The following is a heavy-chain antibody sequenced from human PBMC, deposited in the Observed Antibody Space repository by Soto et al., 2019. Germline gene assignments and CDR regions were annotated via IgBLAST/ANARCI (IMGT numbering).Heavy chain of an antibody. CDR3: AKDHQVRFASDF. V-gene: IGHV3-48*01. CDR1: GFTFSSYS. D-gene: IGHD3-10*01. J-gene: IGHJ4*02. Sequence: PGGSLRLSCAASGFTFSSYSMNWVRQAPGKGLEWVSYISSSSSTIYHADSVKGRFNISRDNSKNTLSLQMNSLRAEDTAVYYCAKDHQVRFASDFWGQGTLVTVSS. CDR2: ISSSSSTI.